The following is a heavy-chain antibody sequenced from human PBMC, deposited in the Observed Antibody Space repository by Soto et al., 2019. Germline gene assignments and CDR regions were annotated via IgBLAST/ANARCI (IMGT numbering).Heavy chain of an antibody. CDR2: IYPGDSDT. V-gene: IGHV5-51*01. J-gene: IGHJ4*02. D-gene: IGHD3-3*01. Sequence: PGESLKISCQGSGYSFTSYWIGWVRQMPGKGLEWMGIIYPGDSDTRYSPSFQGQVTISADKSISTAYLQWSSLKASDTAMYYCARGPYYDFWSGSPYYFDYWGQGTLVTVSS. CDR1: GYSFTSYW. CDR3: ARGPYYDFWSGSPYYFDY.